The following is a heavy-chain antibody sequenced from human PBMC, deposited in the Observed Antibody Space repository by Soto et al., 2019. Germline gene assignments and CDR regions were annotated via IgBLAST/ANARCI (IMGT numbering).Heavy chain of an antibody. Sequence: SVTVSCKASGGTFSSYAISWVRPAPGPVLEWMGGIIPIFGTANYAQKFQGRVTITADESTSTAYMELSSLRSEDTAVYYCAGVRCSGGSCYAYYYYYGMDGWGQGTTVTVSS. D-gene: IGHD2-15*01. CDR1: GGTFSSYA. J-gene: IGHJ6*02. CDR2: IIPIFGTA. V-gene: IGHV1-69*01. CDR3: AGVRCSGGSCYAYYYYYGMDG.